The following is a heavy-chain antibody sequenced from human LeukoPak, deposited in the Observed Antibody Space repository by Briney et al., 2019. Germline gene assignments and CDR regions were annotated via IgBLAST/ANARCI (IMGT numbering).Heavy chain of an antibody. Sequence: SETLSLTCVVSGYSISNGYYWEWIWQSPGKGPEWIGNIFHSGSSYYNPSLRSRVTISVDTSKNQFSLNVTSVTAADTAVYYCARSLYFYDSSGSSFPGHWGQGTLVTVSS. D-gene: IGHD3-22*01. CDR2: IFHSGSS. CDR3: ARSLYFYDSSGSSFPGH. J-gene: IGHJ4*02. V-gene: IGHV4-38-2*01. CDR1: GYSISNGYY.